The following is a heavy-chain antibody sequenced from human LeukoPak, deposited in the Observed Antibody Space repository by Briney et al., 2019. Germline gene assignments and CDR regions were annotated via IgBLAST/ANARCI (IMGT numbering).Heavy chain of an antibody. CDR1: GYSISSGYY. Sequence: SETLSLTCAVSGYSISSGYYWGWIRQPPGKGLEWIWSIYHSGSTYYNPSLKSRVTISVDTSKNQFSLKLSSVTAADTAVYYCARLSDFWSGYHPPHFDYWGQGTLVTVSS. V-gene: IGHV4-38-2*01. J-gene: IGHJ4*02. CDR2: IYHSGST. CDR3: ARLSDFWSGYHPPHFDY. D-gene: IGHD3-3*01.